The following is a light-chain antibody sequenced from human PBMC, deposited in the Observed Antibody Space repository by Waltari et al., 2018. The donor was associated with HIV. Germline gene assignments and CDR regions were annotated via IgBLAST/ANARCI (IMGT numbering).Light chain of an antibody. Sequence: SYVLTQAPSVSVAPGQTATIACLGHNIGTQAVHWYRQRPGQAPEVVVHDDSDRPSEIPDRISGSNSGDMATLTIESVESDDEAIYYCQVWDTNDDWVFGGGTRVTVL. CDR2: DDS. V-gene: IGLV3-21*02. CDR1: NIGTQA. CDR3: QVWDTNDDWV. J-gene: IGLJ3*02.